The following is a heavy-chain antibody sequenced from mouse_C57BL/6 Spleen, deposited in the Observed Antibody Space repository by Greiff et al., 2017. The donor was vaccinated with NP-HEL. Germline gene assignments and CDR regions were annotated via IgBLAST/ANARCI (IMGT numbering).Heavy chain of an antibody. J-gene: IGHJ3*01. Sequence: EVKLVESEGGLVQPGSSMKLSCTASGFTFSDYYMAWVRQVPEKGLEWVANINYDGSSTYYLDSLKSRFIISRDNAKNILYLQMSSLKSEDTATYYCARDQDYYGSSYGFAYWGQGTLVTVSA. V-gene: IGHV5-16*01. CDR1: GFTFSDYY. CDR3: ARDQDYYGSSYGFAY. D-gene: IGHD1-1*01. CDR2: INYDGSST.